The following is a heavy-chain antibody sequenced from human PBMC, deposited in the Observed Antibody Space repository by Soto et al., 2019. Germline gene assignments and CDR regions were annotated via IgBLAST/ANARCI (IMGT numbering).Heavy chain of an antibody. J-gene: IGHJ4*02. CDR3: TTDLPWSYGALGY. CDR1: GFTFDNAW. Sequence: EVQVVESGGGLVKPGGSLRLSCAASGFTFDNAWMTWVRQAPGRGLEWVGRIKSKTDGGTTDYGSPVKGRFTISRDDSKNTLYLQMNSLKTEDTAMYYCTTDLPWSYGALGYWGQGTLVTVSS. CDR2: IKSKTDGGTT. V-gene: IGHV3-15*01. D-gene: IGHD1-26*01.